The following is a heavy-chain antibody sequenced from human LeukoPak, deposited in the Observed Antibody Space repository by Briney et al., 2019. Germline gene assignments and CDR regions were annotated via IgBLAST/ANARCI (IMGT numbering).Heavy chain of an antibody. CDR3: ARVYYYYYYMDV. J-gene: IGHJ6*03. V-gene: IGHV4-30-2*01. CDR2: IYHSGST. Sequence: SETLSLTCAVSGGSISSGGYSWSWIRQPPGKGLEWIGYIYHSGSTNYNPSLKSRVTISVDTSKNQFSLKLSSVTAADTAVYYCARVYYYYYYMDVWGKGTTVTVSS. CDR1: GGSISSGGYS.